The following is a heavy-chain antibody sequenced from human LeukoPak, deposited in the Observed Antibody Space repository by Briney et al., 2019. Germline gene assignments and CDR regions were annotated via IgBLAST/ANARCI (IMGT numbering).Heavy chain of an antibody. J-gene: IGHJ4*02. CDR1: GFTFSRYW. V-gene: IGHV3-23*01. Sequence: GGSLRLSCAASGFTFSRYWMSWVRQAPGKGLEWVSAISGSGGSTYYADSVKGRFTISRDNSKNTLYLQMNSLRAEDTAVYYCAKAIAYDSSGYYLFDYWGQGTLVTVSS. CDR2: ISGSGGST. D-gene: IGHD3-22*01. CDR3: AKAIAYDSSGYYLFDY.